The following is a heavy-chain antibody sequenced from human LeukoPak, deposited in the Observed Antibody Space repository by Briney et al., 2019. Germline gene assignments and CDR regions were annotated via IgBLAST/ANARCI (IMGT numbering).Heavy chain of an antibody. D-gene: IGHD3-3*01. Sequence: SETLSLTCTVSGGSISSYYWSWIRQPPGKGLEWIGYIYYSGSTNYNPSLESRVTISVDTSKNQFSLKLSSVTAADTAVYYCARGSFWRGYYYYYYYMDVWGKGTTVTVSS. CDR3: ARGSFWRGYYYYYYYMDV. V-gene: IGHV4-59*01. CDR1: GGSISSYY. J-gene: IGHJ6*03. CDR2: IYYSGST.